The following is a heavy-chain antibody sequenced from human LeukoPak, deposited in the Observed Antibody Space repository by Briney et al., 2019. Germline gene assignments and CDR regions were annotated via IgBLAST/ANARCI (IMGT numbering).Heavy chain of an antibody. D-gene: IGHD3-10*01. CDR1: GISLSNYA. CDR3: AKRGVVIRGILVIGYHQGAYHYDF. CDR2: ISERGGST. Sequence: PGGSLRLSCVVSGISLSNYAMTWVRQAPGKGLEWVSYISERGGSTTYAGSVKGRFTISRDTSLNTLYLQMNNLRAEDTAVYFCAKRGVVIRGILVIGYHQGAYHYDFWGQGALVTVSS. J-gene: IGHJ4*02. V-gene: IGHV3-23*01.